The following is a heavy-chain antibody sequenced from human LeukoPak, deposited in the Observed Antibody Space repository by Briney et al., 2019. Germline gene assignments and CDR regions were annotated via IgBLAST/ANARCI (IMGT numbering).Heavy chain of an antibody. J-gene: IGHJ6*02. Sequence: SETLSLTCTVSGGSISSSSYYWGWIRQPPGKGLEWIGSIYYSGSTYYNPSLKSRVTISVDTSKNQFSLKLSSVTAADTAVYYCARSRGYSYGYPNNGMDVWGQGTTVTVSS. D-gene: IGHD5-18*01. CDR3: ARSRGYSYGYPNNGMDV. CDR2: IYYSGST. CDR1: GGSISSSSYY. V-gene: IGHV4-39*07.